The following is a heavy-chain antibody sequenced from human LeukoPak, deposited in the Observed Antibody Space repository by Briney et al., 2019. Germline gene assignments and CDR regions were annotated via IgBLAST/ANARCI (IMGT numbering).Heavy chain of an antibody. CDR1: GGSISSYY. D-gene: IGHD4-23*01. Sequence: SETPSLTCTVSGGSISSYYWSWIRQPPGKGLEWIGYIYYSGSTNYNPSLKSRVTISVDTSKNQFSLKLSSVTAADTAVYYCAREWEDYGGKPPTRWFDPWGQGTLVTVSS. CDR2: IYYSGST. V-gene: IGHV4-59*01. J-gene: IGHJ5*02. CDR3: AREWEDYGGKPPTRWFDP.